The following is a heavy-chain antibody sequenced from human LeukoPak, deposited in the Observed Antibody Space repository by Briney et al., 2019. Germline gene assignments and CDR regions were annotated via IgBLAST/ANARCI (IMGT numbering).Heavy chain of an antibody. Sequence: GGSLRLSCAAFGFTFSSYWMNWVRQAPGKGLEWVANIKQDGSEKYYVDSVKGRFTISRDNAKNSLYLQMNSLRAEDTAVYYCARAPGNSNFDYWGQGTLVTVSS. CDR3: ARAPGNSNFDY. CDR2: IKQDGSEK. CDR1: GFTFSSYW. J-gene: IGHJ4*02. V-gene: IGHV3-7*01. D-gene: IGHD4-23*01.